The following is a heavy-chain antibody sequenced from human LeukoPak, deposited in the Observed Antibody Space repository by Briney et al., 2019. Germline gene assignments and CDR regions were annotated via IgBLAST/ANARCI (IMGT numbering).Heavy chain of an antibody. Sequence: PSETLSLTCAVYGGSFSGYYWSWIRQPPGKGLEWIGEINHSGSTNYNPSLKSRVTISVDTSKNQFSLKLSSVIAADKAVYYCARGLYWGYFDYWGQGTLVTVSS. J-gene: IGHJ4*02. CDR2: INHSGST. CDR1: GGSFSGYY. V-gene: IGHV4-34*01. CDR3: ARGLYWGYFDY. D-gene: IGHD7-27*01.